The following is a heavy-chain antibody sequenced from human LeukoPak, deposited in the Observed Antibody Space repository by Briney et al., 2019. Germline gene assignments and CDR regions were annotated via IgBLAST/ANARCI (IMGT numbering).Heavy chain of an antibody. Sequence: ASVKVSCKASGYTFTSYDINWVRQATGQGLEWMGWMNPNSGNTGYAQKFQGRLTITRNTSISTAYMDLSSLRSEDTAVYYCARVIVVVPGAKVWFDPWGQGTLVTVSS. D-gene: IGHD2-2*01. V-gene: IGHV1-8*03. CDR2: MNPNSGNT. J-gene: IGHJ5*02. CDR3: ARVIVVVPGAKVWFDP. CDR1: GYTFTSYD.